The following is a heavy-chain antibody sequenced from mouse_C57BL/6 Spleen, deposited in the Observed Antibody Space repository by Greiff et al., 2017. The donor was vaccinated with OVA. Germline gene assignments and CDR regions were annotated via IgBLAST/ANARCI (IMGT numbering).Heavy chain of an antibody. D-gene: IGHD1-1*01. CDR3: ARNRGTTVVEDFDC. V-gene: IGHV2-2*01. J-gene: IGHJ2*01. CDR1: GFSLTSYG. Sequence: QVQLKESGPGLVQPSQSLSITCTVSGFSLTSYGVHWVRQSPGKGLEWLGVIWSGGSTDYNAAFISRLSISKDNSKSQVFFKMNSLQADDTAIYYCARNRGTTVVEDFDCWGQGTTLTVSS. CDR2: IWSGGST.